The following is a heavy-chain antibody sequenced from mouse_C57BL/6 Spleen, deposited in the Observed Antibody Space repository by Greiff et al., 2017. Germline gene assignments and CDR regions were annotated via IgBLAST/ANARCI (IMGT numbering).Heavy chain of an antibody. V-gene: IGHV1-42*01. CDR2: INPSTGGT. J-gene: IGHJ3*01. Sequence: EVQLQQSGPELVKPGASVKISCKASGYSFTGYYMNWVKQSPEKSLEWIGEINPSTGGTTYNQKFKAKATLTVDKSSSTAYMQLKSLTSEDSAVYYCARMIYYGNFPGAYWGQGTLVTVSA. CDR3: ARMIYYGNFPGAY. CDR1: GYSFTGYY. D-gene: IGHD2-1*01.